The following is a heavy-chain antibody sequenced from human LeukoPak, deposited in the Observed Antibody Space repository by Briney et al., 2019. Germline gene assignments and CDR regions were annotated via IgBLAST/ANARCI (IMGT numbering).Heavy chain of an antibody. CDR1: GFTFSSYG. CDR2: IRYDGSNK. V-gene: IGHV3-30*02. CDR3: AKGQRFLEWLFSFDI. Sequence: PGGSLRLSCAASGFTFSSYGMYWVRQAPGKGLEWVAFIRYDGSNKYYADSVKGRFTISRDNSKNTLYLQMNSLRAEDTAVYYCAKGQRFLEWLFSFDIWGQGTMVTVSS. J-gene: IGHJ3*02. D-gene: IGHD3-3*01.